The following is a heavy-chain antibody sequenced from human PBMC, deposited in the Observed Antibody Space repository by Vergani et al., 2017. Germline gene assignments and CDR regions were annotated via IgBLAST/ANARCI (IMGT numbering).Heavy chain of an antibody. Sequence: QVQLVESGGGVVQPGRSLRLSCAASGFTFSSYGMHWVRQAPGKGLEWVAVIWYDGSNKYYADSVKGRFTISRDNSKNTLYLQMNSLRAEDTAVYYCAGDTGGSYLKAYFDYWGQGTLVTVSS. CDR2: IWYDGSNK. V-gene: IGHV3-33*01. CDR1: GFTFSSYG. J-gene: IGHJ4*02. CDR3: AGDTGGSYLKAYFDY. D-gene: IGHD1-26*01.